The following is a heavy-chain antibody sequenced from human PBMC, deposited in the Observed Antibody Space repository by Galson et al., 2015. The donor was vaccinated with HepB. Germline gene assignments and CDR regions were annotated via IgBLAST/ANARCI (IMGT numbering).Heavy chain of an antibody. CDR1: GFTFDDYG. D-gene: IGHD4-23*01. Sequence: SLRLSCAASGFTFDDYGMSWVRQAPGKGLEWVSGINWNGGSTGYADSVKGRFTISRDNAKNSLYLQMNSLRAEDTALYYCARAGGNSYYFDYWGQGTLVTVSS. V-gene: IGHV3-20*04. CDR2: INWNGGST. J-gene: IGHJ4*02. CDR3: ARAGGNSYYFDY.